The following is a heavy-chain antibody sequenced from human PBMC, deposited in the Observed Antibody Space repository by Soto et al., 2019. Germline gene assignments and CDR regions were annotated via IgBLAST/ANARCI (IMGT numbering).Heavy chain of an antibody. Sequence: QVQLVESGGGVVQPGRSLRLSCAASGFTFSSYAMHWVRQAPGKGMEWVAVISYDGSNNYYADSVKGRFTISRDNSKNTLYLQMNSLRAEDTAVYYCAGQVGYYYWGQGTLVTVSS. V-gene: IGHV3-30-3*01. CDR2: ISYDGSNN. D-gene: IGHD1-26*01. CDR1: GFTFSSYA. J-gene: IGHJ4*02. CDR3: AGQVGYYY.